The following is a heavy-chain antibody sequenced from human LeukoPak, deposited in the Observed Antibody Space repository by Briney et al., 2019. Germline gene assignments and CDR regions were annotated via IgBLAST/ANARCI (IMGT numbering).Heavy chain of an antibody. V-gene: IGHV4-4*07. CDR1: GGSFSGYY. J-gene: IGHJ5*02. D-gene: IGHD2-2*01. CDR2: IYTSGST. Sequence: PSETLSLTCTVYGGSFSGYYWSWIRQPAGKGLEWIGGIYTSGSTNYNPSLKSRVTMSVDTSKNQSSLELSSVTAADPAVYYWARTYQLPSRTTSFDPWCPGTLVPVSS. CDR3: ARTYQLPSRTTSFDP.